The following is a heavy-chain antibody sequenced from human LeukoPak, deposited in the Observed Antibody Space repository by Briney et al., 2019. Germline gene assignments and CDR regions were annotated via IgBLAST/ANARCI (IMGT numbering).Heavy chain of an antibody. J-gene: IGHJ5*02. Sequence: ASVKVSCKASGYTFTSYDINWVRQATGQGLEWMGWMNPNSGNTGYAQKYQGRVTMTRNTSISTAYMELSSLRSEDMAVYYCARGDCSGGSCYTSWGQGTLVTVSS. CDR3: ARGDCSGGSCYTS. CDR1: GYTFTSYD. D-gene: IGHD2-15*01. CDR2: MNPNSGNT. V-gene: IGHV1-8*01.